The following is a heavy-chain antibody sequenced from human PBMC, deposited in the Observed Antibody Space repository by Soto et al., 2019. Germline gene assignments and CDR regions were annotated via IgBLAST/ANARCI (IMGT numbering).Heavy chain of an antibody. Sequence: SETLSLTCTVSGGSISSYYWSWIRQPPGKGLEWIGYIYYSGSTNYNPSLKSRVTISVDTSKNQFSLKLSSVTAADTAVYCCSTVDVPSGMDFWGQGTTVTVSS. CDR2: IYYSGST. D-gene: IGHD2-2*01. V-gene: IGHV4-59*01. CDR1: GGSISSYY. J-gene: IGHJ6*02. CDR3: STVDVPSGMDF.